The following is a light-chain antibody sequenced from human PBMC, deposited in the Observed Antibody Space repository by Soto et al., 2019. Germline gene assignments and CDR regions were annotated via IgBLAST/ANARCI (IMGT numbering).Light chain of an antibody. V-gene: IGLV2-14*01. J-gene: IGLJ2*01. CDR2: EVS. Sequence: QSALTQPASVSGSPGQSITISCTGTSSDIGNYNYVSWYQQHPGKAPKLMIYEVSNRPSGVSNRFSGSKSGNTASLTISGLQAEDEADYYCSSYRNSNTLVVFGGGTQLTVL. CDR1: SSDIGNYNY. CDR3: SSYRNSNTLVV.